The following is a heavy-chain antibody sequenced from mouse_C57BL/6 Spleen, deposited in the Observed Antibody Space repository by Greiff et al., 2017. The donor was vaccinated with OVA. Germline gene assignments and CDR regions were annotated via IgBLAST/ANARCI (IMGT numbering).Heavy chain of an antibody. Sequence: EVQLQQSGPVLVKPGASVKMSCKASGYTFTDYYMNWVKQSHGKSLEWIGVINPYNGGTSYNQKFKGKATLTVDKSSSTAYMELNSLTSEDSAVYYCASGRLGWLRYFDYWGQGTTLTVSS. J-gene: IGHJ2*01. CDR3: ASGRLGWLRYFDY. D-gene: IGHD1-1*02. CDR1: GYTFTDYY. CDR2: INPYNGGT. V-gene: IGHV1-19*01.